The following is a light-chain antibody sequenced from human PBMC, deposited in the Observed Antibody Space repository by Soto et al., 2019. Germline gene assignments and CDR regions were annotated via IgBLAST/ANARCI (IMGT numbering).Light chain of an antibody. J-gene: IGLJ1*01. CDR3: SSYTSSSTYV. Sequence: QSAPTQPASASRSPGQSITISCTGTSSDVGGYNYVSWYQQHPGKAPKLMIYEVSNRPSGVSNRFSGSKSGNTASLTISGLQAEDESDYYCSSYTSSSTYVFGTGTKVTVL. CDR1: SSDVGGYNY. CDR2: EVS. V-gene: IGLV2-14*01.